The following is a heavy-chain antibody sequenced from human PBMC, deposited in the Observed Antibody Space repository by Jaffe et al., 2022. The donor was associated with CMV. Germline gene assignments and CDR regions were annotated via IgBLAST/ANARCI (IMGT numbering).Heavy chain of an antibody. Sequence: QVQLQQWGAGLLKPSETLSLTCAVYGGSFSGYYWSWIRQPPGKGLEWIGEINHSGSTNYNPSLKSRVTISVDTSKNQFSLKLSSVTAADTAVYYCARGRFWSGYYTGLDYWGQGTLVTVSS. J-gene: IGHJ4*02. V-gene: IGHV4-34*01. CDR3: ARGRFWSGYYTGLDY. D-gene: IGHD3-3*01. CDR1: GGSFSGYY. CDR2: INHSGST.